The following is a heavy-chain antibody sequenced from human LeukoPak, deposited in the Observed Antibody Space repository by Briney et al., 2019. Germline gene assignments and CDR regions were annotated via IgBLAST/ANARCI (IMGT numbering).Heavy chain of an antibody. CDR1: GFTFSNNW. Sequence: PGGSLRLSCAASGFTFSNNWMSWVRQAPGKGLEWVANIKQDGREKYYVDSVEGRFTISRDSARNSVFLQMNSLRVEDTAVYYCARDAWKDRYFDSWGQGTLVTVSS. CDR2: IKQDGREK. CDR3: ARDAWKDRYFDS. D-gene: IGHD1-1*01. J-gene: IGHJ4*02. V-gene: IGHV3-7*01.